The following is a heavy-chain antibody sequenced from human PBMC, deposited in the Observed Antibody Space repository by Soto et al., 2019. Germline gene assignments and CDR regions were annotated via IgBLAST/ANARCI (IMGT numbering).Heavy chain of an antibody. J-gene: IGHJ3*02. CDR2: IIIAGGGT. CDR1: GFAFINSA. CDR3: AAELYSGGRCCSFDI. V-gene: IGHV1-58*01. Sequence: SVKVSCKTSGFAFINSAVQWVRQARGQRLECMGYIIIAGGGTKYAQNLQGRLTITRXVXXSXXXMXLXXLTSEDTATYYCAAELYSGGRCCSFDIWGQ. D-gene: IGHD2-15*01.